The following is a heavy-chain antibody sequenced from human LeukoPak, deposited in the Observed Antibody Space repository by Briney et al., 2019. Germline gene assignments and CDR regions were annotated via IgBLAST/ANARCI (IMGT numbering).Heavy chain of an antibody. CDR2: ISAHNGNT. V-gene: IGHV1-18*01. Sequence: ASVKVSCKASGYTFTTHGIAWVRQAPGQGLEWMGWISAHNGNTNYAQSLQGRVTMTTDTSTSTAYMELRSLRSDDTAVYYCARAFGYSYGLYLDYWGQGTLVTVSS. D-gene: IGHD5-18*01. J-gene: IGHJ4*02. CDR3: ARAFGYSYGLYLDY. CDR1: GYTFTTHG.